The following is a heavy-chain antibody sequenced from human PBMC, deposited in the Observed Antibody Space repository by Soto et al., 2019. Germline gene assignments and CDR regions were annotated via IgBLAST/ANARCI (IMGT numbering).Heavy chain of an antibody. D-gene: IGHD6-19*01. Sequence: EVQLLESGGNLVQPGGSLRLSCSASGMTFSNFAMSWVRQAPGRGLEWVSVISGDGYSAYYADSVKGRFTISRDNSANTLYLQMEGLRAEDTAMYYCARNDRLYGVAVSLDSWGQGTLVTVSS. CDR1: GMTFSNFA. J-gene: IGHJ4*02. V-gene: IGHV3-23*01. CDR3: ARNDRLYGVAVSLDS. CDR2: ISGDGYSA.